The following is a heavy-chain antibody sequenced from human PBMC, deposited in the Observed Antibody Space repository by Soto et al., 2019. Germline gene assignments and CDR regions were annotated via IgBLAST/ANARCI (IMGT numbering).Heavy chain of an antibody. CDR3: ARGGGGGLFEH. Sequence: PGGSLRLSCATSGFPFSDYYMSWIRQAPGKGLEWLSHISPKSTYRNYADSVKGRFTISRANTKSSLFLQMNSLGVEDTAVYYCARGGGGGLFEHWGQGVLVTVSS. CDR1: GFPFSDYY. J-gene: IGHJ4*02. CDR2: ISPKSTYR. D-gene: IGHD2-21*01. V-gene: IGHV3-11*06.